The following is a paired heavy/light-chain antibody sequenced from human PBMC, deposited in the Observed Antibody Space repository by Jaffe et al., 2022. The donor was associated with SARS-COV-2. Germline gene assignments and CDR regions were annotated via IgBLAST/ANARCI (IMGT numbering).Light chain of an antibody. CDR2: WAS. CDR1: QSVLNSSNNKNN. V-gene: IGKV4-1*01. Sequence: DIVMTQSPDSLAVSLGERATINCKSSQSVLNSSNNKNNLAWYQQKPGQPPKLLIYWASIRESGVPDRFSGSGSGTDFTLTISSLQAEDVAVYYCQQYYSNPATFGQGTKVEIK. J-gene: IGKJ1*01. CDR3: QQYYSNPAT.
Heavy chain of an antibody. CDR3: ATLGATVATRSAFDI. D-gene: IGHD4-17*01. CDR1: GFTFSNAW. Sequence: EVQLVESGGDMVKPGGSLRLSCAASGFTFSNAWMSWVRQAPGKGLEWVGRIKGKTDGGTTDYAAPVKGRFTISRDDSKDTLSLQMNSLKIEDTAVYYCATLGATVATRSAFDIWGQGTMVTVSS. V-gene: IGHV3-15*01. CDR2: IKGKTDGGTT. J-gene: IGHJ3*02.